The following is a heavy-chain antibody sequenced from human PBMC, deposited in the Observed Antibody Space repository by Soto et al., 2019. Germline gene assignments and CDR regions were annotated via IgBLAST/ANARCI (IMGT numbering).Heavy chain of an antibody. J-gene: IGHJ6*03. CDR1: GGSISSYY. Sequence: SETLSLTCTVSGGSISSYYWSWIRQPPGKGLEWIGYIYYSGSTNYNPSLKSRVTISVDTSKNQFSLKLSSVTAADTAVYYCARGTTDYYYYYMDVWGKGTTVTVSS. CDR2: IYYSGST. V-gene: IGHV4-59*01. CDR3: ARGTTDYYYYYMDV.